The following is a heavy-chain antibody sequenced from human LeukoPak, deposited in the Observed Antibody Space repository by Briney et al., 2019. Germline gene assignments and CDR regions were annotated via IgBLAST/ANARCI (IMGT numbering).Heavy chain of an antibody. Sequence: SGTLSLTCTVSGGSISSSSYHWGWIRQPPGKGLEWIGEINHSGSTNYNPPLKSRVTISVDTSKNQFSLKLTSVTAADTAVYYCARHRVATYYYYYYMDVWGKGTTVTISS. D-gene: IGHD5-12*01. CDR2: INHSGST. J-gene: IGHJ6*03. V-gene: IGHV4-39*01. CDR3: ARHRVATYYYYYYMDV. CDR1: GGSISSSSYH.